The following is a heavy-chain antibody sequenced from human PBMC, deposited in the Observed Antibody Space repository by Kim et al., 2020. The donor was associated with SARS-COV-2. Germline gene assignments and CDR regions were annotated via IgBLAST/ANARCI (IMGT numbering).Heavy chain of an antibody. J-gene: IGHJ4*02. Sequence: GESLKISCKGSGYSFTSYWISWVRQMPGKGLEWMGRIDPSDSYTNYSPSFQGHVTISADKSISTAYLQWSSLKASDTAMYYCARVDHCSGGSCYSPFDYWGQGTLVTVSS. D-gene: IGHD2-15*01. CDR1: GYSFTSYW. CDR3: ARVDHCSGGSCYSPFDY. V-gene: IGHV5-10-1*01. CDR2: IDPSDSYT.